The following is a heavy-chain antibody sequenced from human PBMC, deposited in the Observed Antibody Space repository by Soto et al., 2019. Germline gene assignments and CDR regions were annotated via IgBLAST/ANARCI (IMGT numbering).Heavy chain of an antibody. CDR3: SRIQLWLSGRYGMDV. CDR1: GGSFSGYY. CDR2: INHSGST. Sequence: ETLSLTCAVYGGSFSGYYWSWIRQPPGKGLEWIGEINHSGSTNYNPSLKSRVTVSVDTSKNQFSLKLSSVTAADTAVYYCSRIQLWLSGRYGMDVWGQGTTVTVSS. D-gene: IGHD5-18*01. J-gene: IGHJ6*02. V-gene: IGHV4-34*01.